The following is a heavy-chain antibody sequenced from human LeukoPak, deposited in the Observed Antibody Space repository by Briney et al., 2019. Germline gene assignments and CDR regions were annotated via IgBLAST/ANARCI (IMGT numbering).Heavy chain of an antibody. Sequence: QSGGSLRLSCAASGFTFSSYWMSWVRQAPGKGLEWVANIKQDGSEKYYVDSVKGRFTISRDNAKNSLYLQMNSLRAEDTAVYYCARGEMTTVSIYPFDYWGQGTLVTVSS. CDR1: GFTFSSYW. D-gene: IGHD4-17*01. CDR2: IKQDGSEK. CDR3: ARGEMTTVSIYPFDY. J-gene: IGHJ4*02. V-gene: IGHV3-7*04.